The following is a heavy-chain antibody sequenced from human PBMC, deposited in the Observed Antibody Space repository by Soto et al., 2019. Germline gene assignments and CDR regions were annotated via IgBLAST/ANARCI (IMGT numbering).Heavy chain of an antibody. CDR3: AKDPSVRPYYYGMDV. J-gene: IGHJ6*02. CDR2: ISYDGSNK. D-gene: IGHD3-10*01. CDR1: GFTFSSYG. V-gene: IGHV3-30*18. Sequence: LRLSCAASGFTFSSYGMHWVRQAPGKGLEWVAVISYDGSNKYYADSVKGRFTISRDNSKNTLYLQMNSLRAEDTAVYYCAKDPSVRPYYYGMDVWGQGTTVTVSS.